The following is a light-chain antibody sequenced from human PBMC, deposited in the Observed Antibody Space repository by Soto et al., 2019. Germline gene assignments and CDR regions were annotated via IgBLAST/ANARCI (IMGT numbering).Light chain of an antibody. CDR3: AAWDDSLSGVV. Sequence: QSALTQPPSASGSPGQSVTIPCTGTRSDIGDHNYVSWYQQHPGKVPKLLMHGNSQRPSGVPDRFSGSKSGTSASLAISGLRTEDEADYYCAAWDDSLSGVVFGGGTKVTVL. CDR1: RSDIGDHNY. J-gene: IGLJ2*01. CDR2: GNS. V-gene: IGLV2-8*01.